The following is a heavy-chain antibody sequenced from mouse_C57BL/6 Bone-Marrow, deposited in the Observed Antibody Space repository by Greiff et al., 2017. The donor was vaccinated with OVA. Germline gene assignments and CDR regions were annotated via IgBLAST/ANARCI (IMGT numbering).Heavy chain of an antibody. D-gene: IGHD4-1*01. Sequence: VQLKESGPGLVKPSQSLSLTCSVTGYSITSGYYWNWIRQFPGNKLEWMGYISYDGSNNYNPTLKNRISITRGTAKNQFFLKFNSVTTEDTATYYCARDGTRFDYWGQGATLTVSS. CDR3: ARDGTRFDY. CDR1: GYSITSGYY. J-gene: IGHJ2*01. V-gene: IGHV3-6*01. CDR2: ISYDGSN.